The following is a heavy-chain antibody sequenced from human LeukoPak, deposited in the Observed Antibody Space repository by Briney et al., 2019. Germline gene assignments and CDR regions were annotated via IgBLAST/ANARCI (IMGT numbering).Heavy chain of an antibody. CDR3: ARDRIVVVPAAIKAYYYMDV. V-gene: IGHV4-30-2*01. CDR2: IYHSGST. J-gene: IGHJ6*03. Sequence: PSQTLSLTCTVSGGSISSGGYYWSWIRQPPGKGLEWIVYIYHSGSTYYNPSLKSRVTISVDRSKNQFSLKLSSVTAADTAVYYCARDRIVVVPAAIKAYYYMDVWGKGTTVTVSS. CDR1: GGSISSGGYY. D-gene: IGHD2-2*01.